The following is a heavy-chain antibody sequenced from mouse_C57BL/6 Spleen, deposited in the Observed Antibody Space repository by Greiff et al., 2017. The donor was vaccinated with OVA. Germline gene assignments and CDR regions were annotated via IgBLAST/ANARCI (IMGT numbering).Heavy chain of an antibody. V-gene: IGHV3-6*01. CDR2: LSYDGSN. CDR1: GYSITSGYS. D-gene: IGHD1-1*01. J-gene: IGHJ1*03. CDR3: AREHYYGTGYFDV. Sequence: DVQLQESGPGLVKPSQSLSLTCSVTGYSITSGYSWNWIRQFPGNKLEWMGYLSYDGSNNYNPSLKNRISITRDTSKNQFFLKLNSVTTEDTATYYCAREHYYGTGYFDVWGTGTTVTVSS.